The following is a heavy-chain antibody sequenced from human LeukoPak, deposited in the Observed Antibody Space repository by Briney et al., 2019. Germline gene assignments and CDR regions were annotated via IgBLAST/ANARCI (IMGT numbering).Heavy chain of an antibody. D-gene: IGHD4-17*01. CDR2: ISSSSSTI. Sequence: GGSLRLSCVASGFTFDFDNYGMHWVRQAPGKGLEWVSYISSSSSTIYYADSVKGRFIISRDNARNSLFLQMSSLRAEDTAVYYCARGRYGDYLSDYWGQGTLVTVSS. J-gene: IGHJ4*02. V-gene: IGHV3-48*04. CDR3: ARGRYGDYLSDY. CDR1: GFTFDFDNYG.